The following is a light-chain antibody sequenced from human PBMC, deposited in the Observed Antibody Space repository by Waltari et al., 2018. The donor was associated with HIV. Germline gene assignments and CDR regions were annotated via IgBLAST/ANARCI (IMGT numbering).Light chain of an antibody. Sequence: QSALTQPASVSGSPGQSITISCTGTSSDVGGYKYVSWYQQYPGKAPKLMIYEVSNRPSGVSNRFSGSKSGNTVSLTISGLQTEDEADYYCSSYTGSSTRYVFGTGTKVTVL. CDR2: EVS. J-gene: IGLJ1*01. CDR3: SSYTGSSTRYV. CDR1: SSDVGGYKY. V-gene: IGLV2-14*01.